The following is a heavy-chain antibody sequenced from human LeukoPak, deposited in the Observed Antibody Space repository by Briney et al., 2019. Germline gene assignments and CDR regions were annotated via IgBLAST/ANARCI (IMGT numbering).Heavy chain of an antibody. J-gene: IGHJ4*02. V-gene: IGHV3-23*01. CDR1: GFTFSSYA. Sequence: GGSLRLSCAASGFTFSSYAMSWVRRAPGKGLEWVSAISGSGGSTYYAASVKGRFTISTDNSKNTLYLQMNSLRAEDTAVYYCAKRPRATTRPLDYWGQGTLVTVSS. CDR3: AKRPRATTRPLDY. CDR2: ISGSGGST. D-gene: IGHD1-26*01.